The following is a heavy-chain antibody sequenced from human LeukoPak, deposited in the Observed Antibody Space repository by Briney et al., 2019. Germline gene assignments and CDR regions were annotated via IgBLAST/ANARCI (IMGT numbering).Heavy chain of an antibody. CDR2: IYPGDSDT. D-gene: IGHD3-9*01. V-gene: IGHV5-51*01. CDR3: ARLGGYYDILTGYYNRYYFDY. CDR1: GYSFTSYW. J-gene: IGHJ4*02. Sequence: GESLKISCKGSGYSFTSYWIGWVRQMPGKGLEWMGIIYPGDSDTRYSPSFQGQVTISADKSISTAYLQWSSLKASDSAMYYCARLGGYYDILTGYYNRYYFDYWGQGTLVTVSS.